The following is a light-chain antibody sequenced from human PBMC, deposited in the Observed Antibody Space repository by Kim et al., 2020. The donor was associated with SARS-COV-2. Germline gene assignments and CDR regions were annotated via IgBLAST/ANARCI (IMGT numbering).Light chain of an antibody. CDR3: SSYTSSSTNV. CDR2: DVS. CDR1: SNDVGGYNY. J-gene: IGLJ1*01. Sequence: GQSITISCTGTSNDVGGYNYVSWYQQHPGKAPILVIYDVSTRPSGVSYRCSGSKSGNTSSLTISGLQAEDEADYYCSSYTSSSTNVFGTGTKVTVL. V-gene: IGLV2-14*03.